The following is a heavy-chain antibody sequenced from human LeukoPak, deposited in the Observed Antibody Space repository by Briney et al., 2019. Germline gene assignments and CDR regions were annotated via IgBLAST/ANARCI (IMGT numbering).Heavy chain of an antibody. Sequence: GGSLRLSCAASGFTLSNKYMSWVRQAPGKGLECVSVIYDAGNTYYPDSVKGRFTISRDNSKTTLYLQVNSLRAEDTAVYYCARGGASELYYFDYWGQGTLVTVSS. CDR1: GFTLSNKY. J-gene: IGHJ4*02. CDR2: IYDAGNT. CDR3: ARGGASELYYFDY. V-gene: IGHV3-53*01. D-gene: IGHD2-15*01.